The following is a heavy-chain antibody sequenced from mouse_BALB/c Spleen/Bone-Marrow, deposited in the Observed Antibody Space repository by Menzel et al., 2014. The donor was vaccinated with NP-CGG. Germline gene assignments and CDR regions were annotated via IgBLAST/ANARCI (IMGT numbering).Heavy chain of an antibody. Sequence: DVHLVESGGGLVQPGGSLRLSCATSGFTFTDYYMNWVRPPPGKALEWLGFIRNKAYSYTTEYSASVKGRFTISRDNSQSILYLQMNTLRAEDSATYYCARDMGGLLFDYWGQGTTLTVSS. D-gene: IGHD2-3*01. J-gene: IGHJ2*01. CDR2: IRNKAYSYTT. V-gene: IGHV7-3*02. CDR3: ARDMGGLLFDY. CDR1: GFTFTDYY.